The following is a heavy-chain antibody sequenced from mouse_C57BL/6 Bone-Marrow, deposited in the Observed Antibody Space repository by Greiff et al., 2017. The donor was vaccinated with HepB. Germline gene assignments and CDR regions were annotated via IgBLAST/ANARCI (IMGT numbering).Heavy chain of an antibody. J-gene: IGHJ3*01. CDR1: GFTFSSYG. D-gene: IGHD1-1*01. V-gene: IGHV5-6*01. CDR2: ISSGGSYT. CDR3: ARQDYGSRGFAY. Sequence: VQLKESGGDLVKPGGSLKLSCAASGFTFSSYGMSWVRQTPDKRLEWVATISSGGSYTYYPDSVKGRFTISRDNAKNTLYLQMSSLKSEDTAMYYCARQDYGSRGFAYWGQGTLVTVSA.